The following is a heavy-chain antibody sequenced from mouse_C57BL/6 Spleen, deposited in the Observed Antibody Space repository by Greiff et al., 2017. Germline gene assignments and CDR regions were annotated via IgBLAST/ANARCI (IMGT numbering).Heavy chain of an antibody. CDR1: GFTFSDYY. V-gene: IGHV5-12*01. CDR3: ARPRYGYEYYFDY. Sequence: EVQLLESGGGLVQPGGSLKLSCAASGFTFSDYYMYWVRQTPEKRLEWVAYISNGGGSTYYPANVQGRFTISRDNANNTRYLQLSRLKSEDTAMYYCARPRYGYEYYFDYWGQGTTLTVSS. J-gene: IGHJ2*01. D-gene: IGHD2-2*01. CDR2: ISNGGGST.